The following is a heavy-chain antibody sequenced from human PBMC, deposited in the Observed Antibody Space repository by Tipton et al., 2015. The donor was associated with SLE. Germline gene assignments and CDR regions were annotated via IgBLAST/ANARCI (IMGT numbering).Heavy chain of an antibody. J-gene: IGHJ4*02. V-gene: IGHV4-39*01. CDR3: ARSGVTISDFDY. D-gene: IGHD3-3*01. CDR1: GGSISSSSYY. CDR2: IYYSGST. Sequence: TLSLTCTVSGGSISSSSYYWGWIRQPPGKGLEWIGSIYYSGSTYYNPSLKSRVTISVDTSKNQFSLKLSSVTAADTAVYYCARSGVTISDFDYWGQGTLVTVSS.